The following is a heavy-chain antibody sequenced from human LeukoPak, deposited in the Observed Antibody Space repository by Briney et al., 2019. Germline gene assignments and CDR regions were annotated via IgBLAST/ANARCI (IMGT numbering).Heavy chain of an antibody. CDR1: GGSFSGYY. V-gene: IGHV4-34*01. CDR3: ARPPYSGSSTFGI. CDR2: INHSGST. Sequence: PSETLSLTCAVYGGSFSGYYWSWIRQPPGKGLEWIGEINHSGSTNYNPSLKSRVTISVDTSKNQFSLKLSSVTAADTAVYYCARPPYSGSSTFGIWGQGTMVTVSS. J-gene: IGHJ3*02. D-gene: IGHD1-26*01.